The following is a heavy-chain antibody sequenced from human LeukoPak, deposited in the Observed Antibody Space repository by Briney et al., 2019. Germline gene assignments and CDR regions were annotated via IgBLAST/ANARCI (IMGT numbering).Heavy chain of an antibody. D-gene: IGHD6-13*01. J-gene: IGHJ4*02. V-gene: IGHV4-39*01. Sequence: SETLSLTCTVSGGPISSSSYSWGWIRQAPGKXXXXXXXXYHSGTXXYNPXLKXXITISVDTSKNHFSLKVSSVTATDTAVYYCTRHWWRQSGIAAAFGVWGQGTLVTVSS. CDR1: GGPISSSSYS. CDR3: TRHWWRQSGIAAAFGV. CDR2: XYHSGTX.